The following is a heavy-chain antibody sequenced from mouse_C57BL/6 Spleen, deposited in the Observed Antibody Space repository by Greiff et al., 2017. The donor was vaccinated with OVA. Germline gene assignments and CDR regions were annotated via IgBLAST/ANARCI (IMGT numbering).Heavy chain of an antibody. CDR1: GYSFTGYY. V-gene: IGHV1-42*01. Sequence: VQLQQSGPELVKPGASVKLSCKASGYSFTGYYMNWVKQSPEKSLEWIGEFNPSTGGTTYNQKFKAKVTMTVDTSSSTAYMQLKDVTSEDSAVYYCARDDYGSGLAYWGQGTLVTVSA. CDR3: ARDDYGSGLAY. J-gene: IGHJ3*01. CDR2: FNPSTGGT. D-gene: IGHD1-1*01.